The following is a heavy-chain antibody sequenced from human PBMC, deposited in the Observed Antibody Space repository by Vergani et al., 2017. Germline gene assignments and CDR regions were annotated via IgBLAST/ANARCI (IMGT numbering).Heavy chain of an antibody. J-gene: IGHJ4*02. D-gene: IGHD2-21*01. Sequence: EVQLLESGGGLVQPGGSLRLSCAASGFTFSSYAMSWVRQAPGRGLEWVSAISGSGGSTYYADSVKGRFTISRDKSKNTLYLQMNGLRAEDTAVYYCAKDRPRIEYYFDYWGQGTLVTVSS. CDR3: AKDRPRIEYYFDY. V-gene: IGHV3-23*01. CDR2: ISGSGGST. CDR1: GFTFSSYA.